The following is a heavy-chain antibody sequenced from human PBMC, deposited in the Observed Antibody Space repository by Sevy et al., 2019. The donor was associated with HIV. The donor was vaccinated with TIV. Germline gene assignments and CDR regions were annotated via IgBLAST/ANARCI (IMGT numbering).Heavy chain of an antibody. Sequence: SETLSLTCSISGGSITTGPYYWAWIRQSPGKGPEWLGSMYGTVEPNGNTYYNPTLKTRINMSMDKSNNRFALSLRSVIAADTAVYFCAKSLKAWYDFRAFDHWSQGIPVTVSS. V-gene: IGHV4-39*02. CDR1: GGSITTGPYY. CDR2: MYGTVEPNGNT. J-gene: IGHJ4*02. CDR3: AKSLKAWYDFRAFDH. D-gene: IGHD1-20*01.